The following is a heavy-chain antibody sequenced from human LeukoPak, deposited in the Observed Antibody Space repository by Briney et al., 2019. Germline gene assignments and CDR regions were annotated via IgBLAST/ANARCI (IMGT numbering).Heavy chain of an antibody. J-gene: IGHJ4*02. CDR1: GYTFTGYY. Sequence: GASVKVSCKASGYTFTGYYMHWVRQAPGQGLEWMGWINPNSGGTNYAQKFQGRVTMTRDTSISTAYMELSRLRSDDTAVYYCARASSIVVVPAAPDYWGQGTLVTVSS. V-gene: IGHV1-2*02. CDR2: INPNSGGT. D-gene: IGHD2-2*01. CDR3: ARASSIVVVPAAPDY.